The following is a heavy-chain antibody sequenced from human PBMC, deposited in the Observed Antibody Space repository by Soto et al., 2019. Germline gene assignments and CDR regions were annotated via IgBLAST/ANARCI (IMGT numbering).Heavy chain of an antibody. V-gene: IGHV4-31*03. D-gene: IGHD3-3*01. CDR3: ARVQEWLFHFDY. CDR2: IYYSGST. CDR1: GGSISSGGYY. Sequence: PSETLSLTCTVSGGSISSGGYYWSWIRQHPGKGLERIGYIYYSGSTYYNPSLKSRVTISVDTSKNQFSLKLSSVTAADTAVYYCARVQEWLFHFDYWGQGTLVTVSS. J-gene: IGHJ4*02.